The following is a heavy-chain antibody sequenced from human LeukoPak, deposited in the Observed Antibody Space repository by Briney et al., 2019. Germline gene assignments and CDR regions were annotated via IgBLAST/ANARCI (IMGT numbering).Heavy chain of an antibody. CDR1: GFPFSNYW. Sequence: GGSLRLSCVASGFPFSNYWMSWVRQAPGKGLERVANIKEDGSENYYMDSVKGRFIISRDNVKNSLYLQLNSLRAEDTAVYYCARHDSSGYYYLNAFDIWGQGTMVTVSS. CDR3: ARHDSSGYYYLNAFDI. J-gene: IGHJ3*02. CDR2: IKEDGSEN. D-gene: IGHD3-22*01. V-gene: IGHV3-7*01.